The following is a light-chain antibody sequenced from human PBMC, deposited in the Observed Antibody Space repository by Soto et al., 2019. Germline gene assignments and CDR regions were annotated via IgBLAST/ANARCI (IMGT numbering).Light chain of an antibody. Sequence: QSVLTQPPSASGTPGQRVTISCPGSSSNIGSNYVYWYQQLPGTAPKLLIYRNNQRPSGVPDRFSGSKSGTSASLAISGLRSEDEADYCCAAWDDSLSGPVFGGGTKLTVL. V-gene: IGLV1-47*01. CDR1: SSNIGSNY. CDR3: AAWDDSLSGPV. CDR2: RNN. J-gene: IGLJ2*01.